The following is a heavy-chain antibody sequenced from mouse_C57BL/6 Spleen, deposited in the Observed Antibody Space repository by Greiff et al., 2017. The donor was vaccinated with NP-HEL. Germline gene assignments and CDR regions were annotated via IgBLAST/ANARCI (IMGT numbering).Heavy chain of an antibody. J-gene: IGHJ1*03. CDR2: ISSGSSTI. CDR1: GFTFSDYG. D-gene: IGHD4-1*01. V-gene: IGHV5-17*01. Sequence: EVKLVESGGGLVKPGGSLKLSCAASGFTFSDYGMHWVRQAPEKGLEWVAYISSGSSTIYYADTVKGRFTISRDNAKNTLFLQMTSLRSEDTAMYYCARGVGRGYFDVWGTGTTVTVSS. CDR3: ARGVGRGYFDV.